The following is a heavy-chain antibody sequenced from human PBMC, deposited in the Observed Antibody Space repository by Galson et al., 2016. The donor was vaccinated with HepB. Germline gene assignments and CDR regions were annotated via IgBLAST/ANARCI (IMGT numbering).Heavy chain of an antibody. V-gene: IGHV3-23*01. CDR3: AKVAEGRFWAEYYFDY. CDR1: GFTFDDDA. D-gene: IGHD1-14*01. Sequence: SLRLSCAVSGFTFDDDAMSWVRQAPGQGLEWVSSITGTGAFTYYPVSVKGRFTISRDNSKNTVYLQMNNLRVEDTAVYYCAKVAEGRFWAEYYFDYWGQGTLVTVSS. J-gene: IGHJ4*02. CDR2: ITGTGAFT.